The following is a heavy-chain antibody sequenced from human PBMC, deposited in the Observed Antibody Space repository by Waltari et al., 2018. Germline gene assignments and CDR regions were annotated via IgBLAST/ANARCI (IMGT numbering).Heavy chain of an antibody. Sequence: EEQLLESGGGLVQPGDSLRLSCAGSGFRFSNYWMNWVRQAPGKGLVWGGSIRDDETSISYADSVKGRFTISRDNAKITVYLQMKRLRVEDTAGYYCARLAPRTYRSPVPGRHYYYGMDVWGQGTTVTVSS. V-gene: IGHV3-74*01. J-gene: IGHJ6*02. CDR2: IRDDETSI. CDR3: ARLAPRTYRSPVPGRHYYYGMDV. CDR1: GFRFSNYW. D-gene: IGHD3-10*01.